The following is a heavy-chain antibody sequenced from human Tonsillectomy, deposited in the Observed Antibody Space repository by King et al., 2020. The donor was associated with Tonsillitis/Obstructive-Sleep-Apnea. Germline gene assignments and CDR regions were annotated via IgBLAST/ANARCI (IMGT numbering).Heavy chain of an antibody. Sequence: VQLVESGGGLIQPGGSLRLSCAASGFTVSSNYMSWVRQAPGKGLEWVSVIYSGGSTYYADSVKGRFTISRDNSKNTLYLQMNSLRAEDTAVYYVARGYGDYYYYYYMDVWGKGTTVTVSS. J-gene: IGHJ6*03. CDR1: GFTVSSNY. CDR2: IYSGGST. CDR3: ARGYGDYYYYYYMDV. V-gene: IGHV3-53*01. D-gene: IGHD4-17*01.